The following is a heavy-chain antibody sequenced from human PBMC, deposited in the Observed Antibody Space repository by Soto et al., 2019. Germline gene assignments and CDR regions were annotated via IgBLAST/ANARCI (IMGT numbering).Heavy chain of an antibody. D-gene: IGHD3-22*01. Sequence: SETLSPTCAVSGGSISSGGYSWSWIRQPPGKGLECIGYIYHSGSTYYNPSLKSRVTISVDKSKNQFSLKLSSVTAADTAVYYCARSPDSSGYYPRWYYYGMDVWGQGTTVTVSS. CDR3: ARSPDSSGYYPRWYYYGMDV. V-gene: IGHV4-30-2*01. CDR1: GGSISSGGYS. J-gene: IGHJ6*02. CDR2: IYHSGST.